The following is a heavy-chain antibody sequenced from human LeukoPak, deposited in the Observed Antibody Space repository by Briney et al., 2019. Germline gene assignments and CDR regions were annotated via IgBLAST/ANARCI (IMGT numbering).Heavy chain of an antibody. CDR2: ISHSGGTT. J-gene: IGHJ3*02. V-gene: IGHV3-23*01. CDR3: AKAPPPYCSGGSCFDAFDI. D-gene: IGHD2-15*01. CDR1: GFTFSSYA. Sequence: GGSLRLSCAASGFTFSSYAMSWVRQAPGKGLEWVSAISHSGGTTYYADSVKGRFTISRDNSKNTLYLRMNSLRAEDTALYYCAKAPPPYCSGGSCFDAFDIWGQGTMVTVSS.